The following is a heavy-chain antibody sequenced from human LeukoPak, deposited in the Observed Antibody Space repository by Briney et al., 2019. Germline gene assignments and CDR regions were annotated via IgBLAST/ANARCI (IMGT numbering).Heavy chain of an antibody. V-gene: IGHV3-23*01. CDR1: GFTFSSYA. J-gene: IGHJ4*02. CDR3: TTNYYGSGSDIFDY. D-gene: IGHD3-10*01. CDR2: ISGSGGST. Sequence: GGSLRLSCAASGFTFSSYAMSWVRQAPGKGLEWVSAISGSGGSTYYADSVKGRFTISRDNSKNTLYLQMNSLRAEDTAVYYCTTNYYGSGSDIFDYWGQGTLVTVSS.